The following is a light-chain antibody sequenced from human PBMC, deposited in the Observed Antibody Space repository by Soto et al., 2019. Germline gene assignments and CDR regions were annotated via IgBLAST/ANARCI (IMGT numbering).Light chain of an antibody. V-gene: IGLV2-23*02. J-gene: IGLJ1*01. Sequence: QSVLTQPVSVSGSPGQSSTISCTGTSSDLGSYDLVSWYQQHPGKAPKLMVYEVTKRPSGVSNRFSGSKSGNTASLTISGLQAEDEADYSCSSYAGSGTFYVFGSGTKVTVL. CDR3: SSYAGSGTFYV. CDR2: EVT. CDR1: SSDLGSYDL.